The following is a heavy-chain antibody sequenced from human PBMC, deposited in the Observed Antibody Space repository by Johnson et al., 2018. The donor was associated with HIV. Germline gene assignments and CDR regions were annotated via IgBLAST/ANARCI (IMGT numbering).Heavy chain of an antibody. Sequence: VQLVESGGRVVQPGRSLRLSCAASGFTFSSYGMHWVRQAPGKGLEWVAVISHDGSDKNYADSVKGRFTISRDNSKNTLFLQMNSLRAEDTAVYYCAKLRWAPRAFDIWGQGTMVTVSS. CDR2: ISHDGSDK. CDR1: GFTFSSYG. CDR3: AKLRWAPRAFDI. J-gene: IGHJ3*02. D-gene: IGHD4-23*01. V-gene: IGHV3-30*18.